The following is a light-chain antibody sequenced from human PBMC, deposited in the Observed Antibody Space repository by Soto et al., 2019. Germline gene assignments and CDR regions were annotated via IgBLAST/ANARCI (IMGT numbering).Light chain of an antibody. CDR1: SSDIGNYNL. CDR2: EGS. J-gene: IGLJ2*01. Sequence: QSALTQPASVSGSPGQSITISCTGTSSDIGNYNLVSWYQQHPGKAPKLIIYEGSKRPSGVSNRFSASKSGNTASLTISGLQAEDGADYYCCPFSGSTPSFGGGTKLTVL. CDR3: CPFSGSTPS. V-gene: IGLV2-23*01.